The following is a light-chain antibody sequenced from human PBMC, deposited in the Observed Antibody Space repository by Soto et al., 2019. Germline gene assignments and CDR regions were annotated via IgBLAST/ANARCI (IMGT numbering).Light chain of an antibody. CDR1: QSLLHSDGYNY. CDR2: LGS. Sequence: DIVMTQSPLSLPVTPREPASISCRSSQSLLHSDGYNYLDWYLQKPGQSPQLLICLGSNRASGVPDRFSGSGSGTDFTLTISRVEAEDFGVYYCMQALQTPWTFGQGTQVEVK. J-gene: IGKJ1*01. CDR3: MQALQTPWT. V-gene: IGKV2-28*01.